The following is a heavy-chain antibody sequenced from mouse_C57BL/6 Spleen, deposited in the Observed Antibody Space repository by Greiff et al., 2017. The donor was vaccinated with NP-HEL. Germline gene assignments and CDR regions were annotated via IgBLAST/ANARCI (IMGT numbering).Heavy chain of an antibody. D-gene: IGHD1-1*01. J-gene: IGHJ1*03. CDR2: ISSGGSYT. CDR3: ARVVATDYWYFDV. Sequence: EVKLVESGGDLVKPGGSLKLSCAASGFTFSSYGMSWVRQTPDKRLEWVATISSGGSYTYYPDSVKGRFTISRDNAKNTLYLQMSSLKSEDTAMYYCARVVATDYWYFDVWGTGTTVTVSS. CDR1: GFTFSSYG. V-gene: IGHV5-6*01.